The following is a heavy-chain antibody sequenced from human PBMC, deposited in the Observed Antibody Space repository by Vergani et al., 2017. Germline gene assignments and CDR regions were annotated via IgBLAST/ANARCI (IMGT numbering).Heavy chain of an antibody. CDR2: IYTSGST. CDR1: GGSISSGSYY. V-gene: IGHV4-61*02. D-gene: IGHD4-17*01. J-gene: IGHJ4*02. CDR3: ASIRRDYGDYD. Sequence: QVQLQESGPGLVKPSQTLSLTCTVSGGSISSGSYYWSWIRQPAGKGLEWIGRIYTSGSTNYNPSLKGRVTISVDTSKNQFSLKLSSVTAADSAVYYCASIRRDYGDYDWGQGTLVTVS.